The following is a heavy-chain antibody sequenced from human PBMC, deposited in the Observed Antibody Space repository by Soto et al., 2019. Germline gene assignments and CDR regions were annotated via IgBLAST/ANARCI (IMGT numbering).Heavy chain of an antibody. CDR1: GFTFSDHY. V-gene: IGHV3-72*01. D-gene: IGHD2-2*01. CDR3: ARGGYCSSTSCHSDYYGMDV. CDR2: TRNKANSYTT. Sequence: EVQLVESGGGLVQPGGSLRLSCAASGFTFSDHYMDWVRQAPGKGLEWVGRTRNKANSYTTEYAASVNGRFTISRDDSKNSLYRQMNSLKTEDTAVYYSARGGYCSSTSCHSDYYGMDVWGQGTTVPVSS. J-gene: IGHJ6*02.